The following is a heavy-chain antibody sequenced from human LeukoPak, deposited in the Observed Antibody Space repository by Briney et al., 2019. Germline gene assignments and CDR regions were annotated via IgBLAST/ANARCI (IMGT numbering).Heavy chain of an antibody. CDR3: AKGDRSTTIPDY. D-gene: IGHD2/OR15-2a*01. CDR1: GFTFSTYA. V-gene: IGHV3-64D*06. CDR2: ISSNGGST. Sequence: PGGSLRLSCSASGFTFSTYAMHWVRQAPGKGLEYVSAISSNGGSTYYADSVKGRFTISRDNSKNTLYLQMSSLRAEDTAVYYCAKGDRSTTIPDYWAREPWSPSPQ. J-gene: IGHJ4*02.